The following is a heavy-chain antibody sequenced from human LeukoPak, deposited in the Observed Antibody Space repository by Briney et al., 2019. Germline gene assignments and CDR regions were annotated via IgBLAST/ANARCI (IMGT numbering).Heavy chain of an antibody. CDR1: GFTFSNYD. D-gene: IGHD6-19*01. CDR3: ARDDSSGWYYFDY. Sequence: GGSLRLSSAASGFTFSNYDMHWVRQATGKGLEWVSGIGTAGDIYYPGSVKGRFTISRENAKNSLYLQMNSLRAEDTAVYYCARDDSSGWYYFDYWGQGTLVTVSS. CDR2: IGTAGDI. J-gene: IGHJ4*02. V-gene: IGHV3-13*01.